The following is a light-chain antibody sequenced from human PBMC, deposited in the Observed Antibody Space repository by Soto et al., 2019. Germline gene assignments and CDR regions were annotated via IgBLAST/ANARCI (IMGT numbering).Light chain of an antibody. Sequence: ELVLTQSPGILSLSPGERATLSCRASQSVSNDFLAWYQQKPGQAPRLLIYGASTSATDVPDRFSGSGSGADFTLTISRLEPEDFAVYYCQQYGSSPPRTFGQGTKVDIK. CDR2: GAS. CDR3: QQYGSSPPRT. V-gene: IGKV3-20*01. J-gene: IGKJ1*01. CDR1: QSVSNDF.